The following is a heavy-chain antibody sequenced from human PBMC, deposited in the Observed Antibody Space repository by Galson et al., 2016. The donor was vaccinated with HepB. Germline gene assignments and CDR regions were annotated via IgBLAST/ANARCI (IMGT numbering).Heavy chain of an antibody. J-gene: IGHJ4*02. Sequence: SVKVSCRASGHTFTSYGTNYGISWVRQAPGQGLEWMGWTSPYNGNTNYAQNFRGRVTMTTDTSTSTAYMELRSLRSDDTAVYYCARDSRDFYFDYWGQGTLVTVSS. CDR3: ARDSRDFYFDY. CDR2: TSPYNGNT. V-gene: IGHV1-18*01. CDR1: GHTFTSYGTNYG. D-gene: IGHD3-3*01.